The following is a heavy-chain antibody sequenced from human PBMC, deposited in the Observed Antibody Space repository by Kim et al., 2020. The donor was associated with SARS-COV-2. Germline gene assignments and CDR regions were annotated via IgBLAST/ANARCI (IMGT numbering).Heavy chain of an antibody. V-gene: IGHV4-34*01. CDR2: INHSGST. D-gene: IGHD3-3*01. J-gene: IGHJ5*02. CDR1: GGSFSGYY. CDR3: ARGSRPITIFGVVIKRGNWFDP. Sequence: SETLSLTCAVYGGSFSGYYWSWIRQPPGKGLEWIGEINHSGSTNYNPSLKSRVTISVDTSKNQFSLKLSSVTAADTAVYYCARGSRPITIFGVVIKRGNWFDPWGQGTLVTVSS.